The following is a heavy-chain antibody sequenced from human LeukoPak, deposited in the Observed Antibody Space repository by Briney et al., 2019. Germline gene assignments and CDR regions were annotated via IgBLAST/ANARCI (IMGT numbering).Heavy chain of an antibody. Sequence: GGSLRLSCAASGFTFSSYSMNWVRQAPGKGLEWVSYISSSSRSIYYADSVKGRFTISRDNANNSLSLQMNSLRDEDTAVYYCVLGSPFDYWGQGTLVTVSS. V-gene: IGHV3-48*02. J-gene: IGHJ4*02. CDR3: VLGSPFDY. CDR2: ISSSSRSI. CDR1: GFTFSSYS. D-gene: IGHD3-10*01.